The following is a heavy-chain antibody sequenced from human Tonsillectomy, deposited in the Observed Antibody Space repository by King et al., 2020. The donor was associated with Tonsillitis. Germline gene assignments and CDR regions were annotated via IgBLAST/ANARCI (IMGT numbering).Heavy chain of an antibody. CDR2: ISSGGTTW. J-gene: IGHJ4*02. V-gene: IGHV3-11*01. CDR3: ARAPPHGSGSRYWGY. CDR1: GFTFSDYY. D-gene: IGHD3-10*01. Sequence: VQLVESGGGLVKPGGSLRLSCAASGFTFSDYYMTWIRQPPGKGLEWLGYISSGGTTWYYADSVKGRFTISRDNAKNSLYLQMNSLRAEDTAVYYCARAPPHGSGSRYWGYWGQGTLVTVSS.